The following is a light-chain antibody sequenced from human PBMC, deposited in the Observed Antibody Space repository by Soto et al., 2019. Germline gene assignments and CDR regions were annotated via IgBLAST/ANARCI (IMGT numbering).Light chain of an antibody. V-gene: IGKV3-11*01. J-gene: IGKJ5*01. CDR2: DTS. CDR1: QSVINNY. CDR3: QQRHNWPIT. Sequence: EIVLTQSPDTVSLSPWERATLSCRAIQSVINNYLAWYQQKPGQPPRLLIYDTSNRATGIPARFSGSGSGTDFTLTISGLEPADLGVYYCQQRHNWPITFGQGTRLEIK.